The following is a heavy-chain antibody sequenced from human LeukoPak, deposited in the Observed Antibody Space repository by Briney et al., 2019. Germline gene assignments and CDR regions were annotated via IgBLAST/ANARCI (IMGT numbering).Heavy chain of an antibody. CDR1: GGSISSYY. D-gene: IGHD1-20*01. V-gene: IGHV4-59*01. CDR2: IYYSGST. Sequence: SETLSLTCTVSGGSISSYYWSWIRQPPGKGLEWIGYIYYSGSTNYNPSLKSRVTISGDTSKNQFSLKLRSVTAADTAVYYCARDSYNWNVDAFDPWGQGTLVTISS. CDR3: ARDSYNWNVDAFDP. J-gene: IGHJ5*02.